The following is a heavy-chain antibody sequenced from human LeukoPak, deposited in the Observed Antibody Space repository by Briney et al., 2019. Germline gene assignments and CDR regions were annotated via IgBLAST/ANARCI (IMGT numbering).Heavy chain of an antibody. CDR3: ARDLVDCSSTSCLDY. V-gene: IGHV1-2*02. J-gene: IGHJ4*02. CDR1: GYTFTGYH. CDR2: INPNSGGT. D-gene: IGHD2-2*01. Sequence: ASVKVSCKASGYTFTGYHMHWVRQAPGQGLEWMGWINPNSGGTNYAQKFQGRVTMTRDTSISTAYMELSRLRSDDTAVYYCARDLVDCSSTSCLDYWGQGTLVTVSS.